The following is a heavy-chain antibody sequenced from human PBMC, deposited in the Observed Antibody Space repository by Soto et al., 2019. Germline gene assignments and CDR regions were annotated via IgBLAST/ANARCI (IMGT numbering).Heavy chain of an antibody. Sequence: ASVKVSCKASGGTFSSYAISWVRQAAGKGLEWMGGISPIFGTANYAQKFQGRVTINADESTSTAYMELSSLRSEDTAFYFCARGGDIVATIKVMSYWGQGTLVTSPQ. CDR2: ISPIFGTA. CDR3: ARGGDIVATIKVMSY. CDR1: GGTFSSYA. J-gene: IGHJ4*02. D-gene: IGHD5-12*01. V-gene: IGHV1-69*13.